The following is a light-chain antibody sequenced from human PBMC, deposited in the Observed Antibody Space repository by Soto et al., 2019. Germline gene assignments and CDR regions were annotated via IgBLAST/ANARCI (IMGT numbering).Light chain of an antibody. CDR2: MAS. CDR3: QHYNSYSEA. J-gene: IGKJ1*01. V-gene: IGKV1-5*03. Sequence: DIQMTQSPSTLSASVGDRVTITCRASQSINSWLAWYQQKPGRAPKLLIYMASTLKSGVPSRFSGSGSGTEFTLTISSLQPGDFATYYCQHYNSYSEAFGQGTKVDIK. CDR1: QSINSW.